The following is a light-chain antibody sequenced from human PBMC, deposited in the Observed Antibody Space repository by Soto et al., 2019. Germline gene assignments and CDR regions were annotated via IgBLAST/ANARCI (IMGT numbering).Light chain of an antibody. CDR2: GAS. Sequence: EIVMTQSPATLSVSPGERATLSCRASQSVSSNLAWYQQKPGQAPRLLIYGASTRATGIPARFSGSGSGTEFTLTISSLQSEDFAVYYCQHYNNWPLTFGGGSKVETK. CDR1: QSVSSN. J-gene: IGKJ4*01. CDR3: QHYNNWPLT. V-gene: IGKV3-15*01.